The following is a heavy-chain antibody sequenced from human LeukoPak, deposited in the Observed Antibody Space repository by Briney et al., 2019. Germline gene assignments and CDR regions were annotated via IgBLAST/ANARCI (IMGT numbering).Heavy chain of an antibody. V-gene: IGHV1-24*01. CDR1: GYTLTELS. CDR3: ATWVLDSSGYYYFDY. J-gene: IGHJ4*02. Sequence: ASVKVSCKVSGYTLTELSMHWVRQAPGKGLEWMGGFDPEDGETIYAQKFQGRVTMTEDTSTDTAYMELSSLRSEDTAVYYCATWVLDSSGYYYFDYWGQGTLVTVSS. D-gene: IGHD3-22*01. CDR2: FDPEDGET.